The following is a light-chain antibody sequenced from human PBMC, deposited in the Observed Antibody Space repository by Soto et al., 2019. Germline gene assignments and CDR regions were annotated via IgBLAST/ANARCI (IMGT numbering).Light chain of an antibody. J-gene: IGKJ4*01. CDR2: DAS. CDR3: QQRYSWPLT. CDR1: QSINIY. Sequence: EIVLTQSPAALSLSPGGRATLSCRVSQSINIYLAWYQQKLGQAPRLLIYDASIRATGIPARFSGSGSGTDFTLTISSLEPEDVGVDYCQQRYSWPLTLGGGTKVEIK. V-gene: IGKV3-11*01.